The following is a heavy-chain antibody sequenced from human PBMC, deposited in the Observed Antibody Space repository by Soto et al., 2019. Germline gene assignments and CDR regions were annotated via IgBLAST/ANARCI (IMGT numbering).Heavy chain of an antibody. CDR2: IWYDGSNK. V-gene: IGHV3-33*01. Sequence: QVQLVESGGGVVQPGRSLRLSCAACGSTFSSYGMHWVRQAPGKGLEWVAVIWYDGSNKYYADSVKGRFTISRDNSKNTLYLQMNSLRAEDTAVYYCARDQYCSSTSCYDHYLDYWGQGTLVTDSS. CDR3: ARDQYCSSTSCYDHYLDY. J-gene: IGHJ4*02. CDR1: GSTFSSYG. D-gene: IGHD2-2*01.